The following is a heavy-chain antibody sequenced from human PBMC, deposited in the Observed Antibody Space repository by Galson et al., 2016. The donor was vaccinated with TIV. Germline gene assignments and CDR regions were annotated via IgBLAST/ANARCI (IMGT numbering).Heavy chain of an antibody. CDR3: ARVDYSGSGTAFDS. V-gene: IGHV4-59*01. J-gene: IGHJ4*02. CDR2: VYYTGNT. CDR1: SSYY. D-gene: IGHD3-10*01. Sequence: SSYYWTWIRQPPGKGLEWIGYVYYTGNTNYNPSLKNRVTMSVDTSKNQFSLKLNSVTAADTAVYFCARVDYSGSGTAFDSWGQGTLVTVSS.